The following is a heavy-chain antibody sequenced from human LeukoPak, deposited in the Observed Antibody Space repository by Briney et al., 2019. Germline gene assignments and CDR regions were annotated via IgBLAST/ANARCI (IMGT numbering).Heavy chain of an antibody. D-gene: IGHD6-19*01. J-gene: IGHJ4*02. Sequence: SETLSLTCTVSGGSISSYYWSWIRQPPVKGLEWIGYIYYSGSTNYNPSLKSRVTISVDTSKNQFSLKLSSVTAADTAVYYCARDSSVGYDVFDYWGQGTLVTVSS. CDR1: GGSISSYY. CDR2: IYYSGST. CDR3: ARDSSVGYDVFDY. V-gene: IGHV4-59*12.